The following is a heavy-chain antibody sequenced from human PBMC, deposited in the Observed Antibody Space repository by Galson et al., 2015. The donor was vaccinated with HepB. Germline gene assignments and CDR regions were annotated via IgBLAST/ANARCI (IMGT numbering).Heavy chain of an antibody. CDR2: TFYRAKWYN. CDR1: EDSVSTDSAA. CDR3: ARVGFSTNDFWSGPFDA. V-gene: IGHV6-1*01. D-gene: IGHD3-3*01. Sequence: CAISEDSVSTDSAAWNWIGHSPSRGLEWLGRTFYRAKWYNDYVESVKSRIIINPDTSKNQISLQLNSVTPEDTAVYYCARVGFSTNDFWSGPFDAWGQGALVTVSS. J-gene: IGHJ5*02.